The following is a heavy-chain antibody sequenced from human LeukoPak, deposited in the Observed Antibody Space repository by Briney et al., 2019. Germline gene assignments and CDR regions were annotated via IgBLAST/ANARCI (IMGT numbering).Heavy chain of an antibody. CDR2: MSRSSSTI. CDR1: GFTFSSYS. CDR3: ARGRDIVVVPAADDAFDI. J-gene: IGHJ3*02. Sequence: GGSLRLSCAASGFTFSSYSMNWVREAPGKGGEGVSYMSRSSSTIYYGDSVNGRFTISRDNAKNSLYLQMNSLRAEDTAVYYCARGRDIVVVPAADDAFDIWGQGTMVTVSS. D-gene: IGHD2-2*01. V-gene: IGHV3-48*01.